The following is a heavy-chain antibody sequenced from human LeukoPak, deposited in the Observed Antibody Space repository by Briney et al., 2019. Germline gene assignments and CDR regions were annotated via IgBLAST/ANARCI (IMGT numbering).Heavy chain of an antibody. CDR3: ANNPTPSTVVTISFLDPHYYYYGMDV. CDR1: GSTFSSYA. D-gene: IGHD3-9*01. J-gene: IGHJ6*02. V-gene: IGHV3-23*01. Sequence: GGSLRLSCAASGSTFSSYAMSWVRQAPGKGLEWVSAISGSGGSTYYADSVKGRFTISRDNSKNTLYLPMNSLRAEDTAVYYYANNPTPSTVVTISFLDPHYYYYGMDVGGQGTTVTVSS. CDR2: ISGSGGST.